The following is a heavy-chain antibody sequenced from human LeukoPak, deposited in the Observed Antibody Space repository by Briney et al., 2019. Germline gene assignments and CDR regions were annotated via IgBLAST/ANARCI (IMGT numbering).Heavy chain of an antibody. J-gene: IGHJ4*02. Sequence: GGSLRLSCAASGFTFSSHSMNWVRQAPGKGLEWVATTSSGSRDIYYADSVKGRFTISRDNAKNSLYLQMNSLRAEDTAVYYCARFIAAPYYFDYWGRGTLVTVSS. D-gene: IGHD6-13*01. CDR2: TSSGSRDI. CDR1: GFTFSSHS. CDR3: ARFIAAPYYFDY. V-gene: IGHV3-21*01.